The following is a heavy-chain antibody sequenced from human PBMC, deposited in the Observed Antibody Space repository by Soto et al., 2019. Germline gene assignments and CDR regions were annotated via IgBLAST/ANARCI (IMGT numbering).Heavy chain of an antibody. Sequence: ASVKVSCKASGGTFSSYAISWVRQAPGQGLEWMGGIIPIFGTANYAQKFQGRVTITADESTSTAYMELSSLRSEDTDVYYCARSAKSTIFGVVISPYGMDVWGQGTTVTVSS. CDR1: GGTFSSYA. D-gene: IGHD3-3*01. V-gene: IGHV1-69*13. CDR3: ARSAKSTIFGVVISPYGMDV. CDR2: IIPIFGTA. J-gene: IGHJ6*02.